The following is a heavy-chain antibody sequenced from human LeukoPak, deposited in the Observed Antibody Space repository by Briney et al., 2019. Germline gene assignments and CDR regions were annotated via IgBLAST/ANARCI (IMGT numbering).Heavy chain of an antibody. CDR1: GFTFSSYW. V-gene: IGHV3-74*01. CDR2: INSDGSST. J-gene: IGHJ5*02. D-gene: IGHD3-10*01. Sequence: PGGSLRLSCAASGFTFSSYWIHWVRQAPGQGLVWVSRINSDGSSTSYADSVKGRFIISRDNAKNTLYLQMSSLRAEDTAVYYCTRDLDGSGSYHWFDPWGQGNLVTVSS. CDR3: TRDLDGSGSYHWFDP.